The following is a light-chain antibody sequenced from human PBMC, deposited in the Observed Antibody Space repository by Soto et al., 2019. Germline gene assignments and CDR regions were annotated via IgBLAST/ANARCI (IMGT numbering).Light chain of an antibody. V-gene: IGKV4-1*01. CDR2: WAS. CDR3: QQYYSTPWT. J-gene: IGKJ1*01. Sequence: DIVMTQSPDSLAVSLGERATFNCKSSQSVLYSPINKNYLAWYQQKPGQPPKLLIYWASTRESGVPDRFSGSGSGTDFTLTISSLQAEDVAVYYCQQYYSTPWTFGQGTKVEI. CDR1: QSVLYSPINKNY.